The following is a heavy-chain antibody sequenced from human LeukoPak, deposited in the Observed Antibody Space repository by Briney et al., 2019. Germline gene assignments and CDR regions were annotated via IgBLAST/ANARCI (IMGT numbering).Heavy chain of an antibody. V-gene: IGHV3-21*01. J-gene: IGHJ4*02. D-gene: IGHD4-17*01. CDR2: ISSSSSYI. Sequence: GGSLRLSCAASGFTFSSYRMIWVRQAPGKGLEWVSSISSSSSYIYYADSVKGRFTISRDNAKNSLYLQMNSLRAEDTAVYYCATLMTTVTTSGALRFDYWGQGTLVTVSS. CDR3: ATLMTTVTTSGALRFDY. CDR1: GFTFSSYR.